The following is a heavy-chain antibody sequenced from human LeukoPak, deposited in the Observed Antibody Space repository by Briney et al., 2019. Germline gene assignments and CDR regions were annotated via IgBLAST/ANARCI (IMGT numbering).Heavy chain of an antibody. CDR1: GGSISSSSYY. CDR3: ARRSGIAVAGSIIGYYYYMDV. CDR2: IYYSGST. Sequence: PSETLSLTCSVSGGSISSSSYYWCWIRQPPGKGLEWIGSIYYSGSTYYNPSLKSRVTISVDTSKNQFSLKLSSVTAADTAVYYCARRSGIAVAGSIIGYYYYMDVWGKGTTVTVSS. V-gene: IGHV4-39*01. J-gene: IGHJ6*03. D-gene: IGHD6-19*01.